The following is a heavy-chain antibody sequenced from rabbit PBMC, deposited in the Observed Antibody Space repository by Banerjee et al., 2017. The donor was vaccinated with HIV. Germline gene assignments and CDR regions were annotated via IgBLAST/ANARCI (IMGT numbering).Heavy chain of an antibody. CDR3: ARDLGYVGYGWDL. J-gene: IGHJ4*01. V-gene: IGHV1S47*01. Sequence: RQAPGKGLEWIASIDTGDGRTYYASWVNGRFTISLDNAQNTVFLQMTSLTVADTATYFCARDLGYVGYGWDLWGPGTLVTVS. D-gene: IGHD6-1*01. CDR2: IDTGDGRT.